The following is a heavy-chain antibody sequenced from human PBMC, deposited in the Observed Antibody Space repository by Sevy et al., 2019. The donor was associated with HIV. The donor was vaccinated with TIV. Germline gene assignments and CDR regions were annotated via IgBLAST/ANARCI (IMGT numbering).Heavy chain of an antibody. J-gene: IGHJ4*02. D-gene: IGHD3-22*01. V-gene: IGHV1-24*01. CDR2: FDPEDGET. CDR1: GYTLTELS. Sequence: ASVKVSCKVSGYTLTELSMHWVRQAPGKGLEWMGGFDPEDGETSYAQKFQGRVTMTEDTSTDTAYMELSSLRSEDNPGYYGATGRYYYDSSGYYYTSRGNWFDYWGQGTLVTVSS. CDR3: ATGRYYYDSSGYYYTSRGNWFDY.